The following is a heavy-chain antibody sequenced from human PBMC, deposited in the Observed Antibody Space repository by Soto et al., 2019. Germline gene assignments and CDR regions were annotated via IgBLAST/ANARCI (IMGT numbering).Heavy chain of an antibody. CDR1: GYRFTSYW. CDR2: IYPADSDT. V-gene: IGHV5-51*01. D-gene: IGHD6-13*01. CDR3: ARVSMGSSPHYNMDV. J-gene: IGHJ6*02. Sequence: GESLKISCKGSGYRFTSYWIGWVRQMHGKGLEWMGSIYPADSDTRYTPSFQGQVTISADHFISTAYLQWSRLKASDTAMYYCARVSMGSSPHYNMDVWGQGTTVTVSS.